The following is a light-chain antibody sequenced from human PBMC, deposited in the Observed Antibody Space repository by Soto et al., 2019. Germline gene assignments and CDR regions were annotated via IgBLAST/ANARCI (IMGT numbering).Light chain of an antibody. CDR3: QQYNYWPIT. CDR1: QSVADN. V-gene: IGKV3-15*01. J-gene: IGKJ5*01. Sequence: EVVMTQSPATLPVSPGERVTLSGRSSQSVADNLAWFQQKPGQGPRLLIYGASTRATGIPARFSGSGSETDFTLTVSSLRSEDSAVYYCQQYNYWPITFGQGTRLEIK. CDR2: GAS.